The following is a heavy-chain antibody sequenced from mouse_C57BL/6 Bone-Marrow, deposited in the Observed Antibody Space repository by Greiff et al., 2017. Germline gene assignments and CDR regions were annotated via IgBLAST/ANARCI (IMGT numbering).Heavy chain of an antibody. CDR3: ARDYDYDGGAWFAY. Sequence: EVKLVESGGGLVKPGGSLKLSCAASGFTFSDYGMHWVRQAPEKGLEWVAYISSGSSTIYYADTVKGRFTISRDNAKNTLFLQMTSLRSEETAMYYCARDYDYDGGAWFAYWGQGTLVTVSA. V-gene: IGHV5-17*01. CDR1: GFTFSDYG. CDR2: ISSGSSTI. J-gene: IGHJ3*01. D-gene: IGHD2-4*01.